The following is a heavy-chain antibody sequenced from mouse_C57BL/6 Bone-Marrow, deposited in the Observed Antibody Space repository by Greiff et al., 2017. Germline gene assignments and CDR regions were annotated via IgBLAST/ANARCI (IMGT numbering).Heavy chain of an antibody. V-gene: IGHV1-58*01. Sequence: EVPLVESGAELVRPGSSVKMSCKTSGYTFTSYGINWVKQRTGQGLEWIGYIYIGNGYTEYTAKFKGKATLTSDTSSSTAYMQLSSLTSEDSAIYFCARNPFDYWGQGTTLTVSS. CDR3: ARNPFDY. CDR1: GYTFTSYG. CDR2: IYIGNGYT. J-gene: IGHJ2*01.